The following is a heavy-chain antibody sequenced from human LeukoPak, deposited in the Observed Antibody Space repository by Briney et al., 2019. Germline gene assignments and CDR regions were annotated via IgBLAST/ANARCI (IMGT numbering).Heavy chain of an antibody. D-gene: IGHD3-10*01. CDR1: GFPFSSYW. J-gene: IGHJ3*01. V-gene: IGHV3-7*01. CDR3: AREDYYGSGNYVAWGGPFDV. CDR2: IKQDGGEK. Sequence: PPGGSLRLSCAASGFPFSSYWMTWVRQAPGKGLEWVSNIKQDGGEKYYVDSVKGRFTISRDNAKNSVYLQMNSLRAEDTAAHYCAREDYYGSGNYVAWGGPFDVWGQGTTVTVSS.